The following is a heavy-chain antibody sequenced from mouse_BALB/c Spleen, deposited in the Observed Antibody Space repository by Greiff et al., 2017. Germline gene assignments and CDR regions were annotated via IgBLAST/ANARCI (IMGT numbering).Heavy chain of an antibody. CDR1: GYTFTNYW. V-gene: IGHV1-63*02. D-gene: IGHD2-14*01. Sequence: QVQLQQSGAELVRPGTSVKISCKASGYTFTNYWLGWVKQRPGHGLEWIGDIYPGGGYTNYNEKFKGKATLTADTSSSTAYMQLSSLTSEDSAVYFCARGDRYDTGYAMDYWGQGTSVTVSS. J-gene: IGHJ4*01. CDR3: ARGDRYDTGYAMDY. CDR2: IYPGGGYT.